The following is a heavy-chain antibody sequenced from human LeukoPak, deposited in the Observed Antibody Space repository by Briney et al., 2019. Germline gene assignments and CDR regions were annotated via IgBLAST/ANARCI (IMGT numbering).Heavy chain of an antibody. Sequence: SETQSLTCAVYGRSFRGYYWSWTRHPPGKGLEWIGEINHSGSNNYNPSLKSRVTISVDTSKNQFSLKLSSVAAADTAVYCCASGPDVPFDYWGQGTLVTVSS. CDR2: INHSGSN. CDR1: GRSFRGYY. V-gene: IGHV4-34*01. J-gene: IGHJ4*02. D-gene: IGHD6-6*01. CDR3: ASGPDVPFDY.